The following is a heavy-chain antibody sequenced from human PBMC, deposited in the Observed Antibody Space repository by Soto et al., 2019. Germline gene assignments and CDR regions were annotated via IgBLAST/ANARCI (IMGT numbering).Heavy chain of an antibody. J-gene: IGHJ4*02. CDR2: IKSKVDGGTT. V-gene: IGHV3-15*07. D-gene: IGHD3-10*01. CDR3: STGGYPSGLDY. Sequence: EVQLVESGGGSVKPGGSLRLSCAVSDFTLSNARMNWVRQAPGKGLEWVGRIKSKVDGGTTDYAAPVKGRFTISRDDSKNMLFLQMNSPKSEDTAVYYCSTGGYPSGLDYWGQGTLVTVSS. CDR1: DFTLSNAR.